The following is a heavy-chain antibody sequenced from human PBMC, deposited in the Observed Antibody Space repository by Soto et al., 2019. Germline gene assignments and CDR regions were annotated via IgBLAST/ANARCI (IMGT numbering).Heavy chain of an antibody. J-gene: IGHJ4*02. D-gene: IGHD4-17*01. Sequence: PGGSLRLSCAASGFTFSRYALTWVRQAPGKGLQCVSTVSGNGLSTYYADSVKGRFTISRDNSRNTLYLQVNSLKTEDTAVYYCTTDSDFSGDYETDYWGQGTLVTVSS. CDR2: VSGNGLST. CDR3: TTDSDFSGDYETDY. V-gene: IGHV3-23*01. CDR1: GFTFSRYA.